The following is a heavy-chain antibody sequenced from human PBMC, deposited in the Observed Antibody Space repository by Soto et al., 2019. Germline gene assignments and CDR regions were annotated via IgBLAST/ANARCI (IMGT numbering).Heavy chain of an antibody. CDR1: GFAFSDAW. Sequence: GGSLRLSCAGSGFAFSDAWIHWVRHVPGKGLEWVGRIKSQAVGGTTDFATAVRGRFAITRDDSRNVAYMQMSSLYIEDTAVYYCTTDSYSPVREVRFDYWGHGSLVTVSS. V-gene: IGHV3-15*07. CDR2: IKSQAVGGTT. J-gene: IGHJ4*01. CDR3: TTDSYSPVREVRFDY. D-gene: IGHD1-26*01.